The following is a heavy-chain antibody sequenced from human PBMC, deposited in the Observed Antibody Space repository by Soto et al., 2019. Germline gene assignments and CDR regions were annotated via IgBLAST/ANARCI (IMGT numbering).Heavy chain of an antibody. CDR3: ARDNFNYDSSGYPPYDAFDI. Sequence: QVQLVESGGGVVQPGRSLRLSCAAYGFTFSSYGMHWVRQAPGKGLEWVAVIRYDGSNKYYADSVKGRFTIARDNSKNTLYLQMNSLRAEDTAVYYCARDNFNYDSSGYPPYDAFDIWGQGTMVTVSS. J-gene: IGHJ3*02. CDR1: GFTFSSYG. D-gene: IGHD3-22*01. V-gene: IGHV3-33*01. CDR2: IRYDGSNK.